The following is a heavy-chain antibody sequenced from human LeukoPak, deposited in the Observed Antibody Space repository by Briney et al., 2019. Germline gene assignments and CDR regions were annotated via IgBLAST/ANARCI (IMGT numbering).Heavy chain of an antibody. CDR3: ARSTVH. CDR1: GFTFSSYA. CDR2: ISYDGSNK. J-gene: IGHJ4*02. V-gene: IGHV3-30-3*01. Sequence: PGRSLRLSCAASGFTFSSYAMHWVRQAPGKGLEWVAVISYDGSNKYYADSVKGRFTISRDNSKNTLYLQMNSLRAEDTAVYYCARSTVHWGQGTLVTVSS. D-gene: IGHD4-17*01.